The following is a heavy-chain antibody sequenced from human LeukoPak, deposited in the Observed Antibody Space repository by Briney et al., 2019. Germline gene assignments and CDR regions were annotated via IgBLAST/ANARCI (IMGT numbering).Heavy chain of an antibody. CDR3: ARCRAVAGINYWYFDL. V-gene: IGHV4-61*01. D-gene: IGHD6-19*01. CDR1: GASVSDGNYY. CDR2: MFYSEST. Sequence: SEALSLTCSVSGASVSDGNYYWSWIRQPPGKGLEWIGYMFYSESTKYNPSLKSRVTISVDKSKNQFSLHMSSVTAADTAVYYCARCRAVAGINYWYFDLWGRGTLVTVSS. J-gene: IGHJ2*01.